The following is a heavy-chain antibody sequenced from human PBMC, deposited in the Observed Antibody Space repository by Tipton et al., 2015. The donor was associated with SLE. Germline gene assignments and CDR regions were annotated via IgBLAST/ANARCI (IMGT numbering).Heavy chain of an antibody. CDR1: GYSISSGYY. D-gene: IGHD1/OR15-1a*01. V-gene: IGHV4-38-2*02. Sequence: TLSLTCTVSGYSISSGYYWGWIRQPPGKGLEWIGEINHSGSTNYNPSLKSRVTISVGTSKNQFSLKLSSVTAADTAVYYCAGYNWNTGAFDIWGQGTMVTVSS. J-gene: IGHJ3*02. CDR3: AGYNWNTGAFDI. CDR2: INHSGST.